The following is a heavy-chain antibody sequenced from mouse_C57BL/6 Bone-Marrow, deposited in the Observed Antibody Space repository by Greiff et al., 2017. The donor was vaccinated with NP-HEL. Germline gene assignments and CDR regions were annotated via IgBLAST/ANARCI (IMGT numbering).Heavy chain of an antibody. Sequence: EVKLMESGGGLVKPGGSLKLSCAASGFTFSDYGMHWVRQAPEKGLEWVAYISSGSSTIYYADTVKGRFTISRDNAKNTLFLQMTSLRSEDTAMYYCARGDWDVFDYWGQGTTLTVSS. D-gene: IGHD4-1*01. CDR1: GFTFSDYG. V-gene: IGHV5-17*01. CDR3: ARGDWDVFDY. J-gene: IGHJ2*01. CDR2: ISSGSSTI.